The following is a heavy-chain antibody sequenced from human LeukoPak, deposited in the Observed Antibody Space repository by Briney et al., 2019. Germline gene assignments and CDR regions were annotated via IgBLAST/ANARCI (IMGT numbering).Heavy chain of an antibody. V-gene: IGHV4-59*01. J-gene: IGHJ4*02. CDR2: IYYSGST. Sequence: PSETLSLTCTVSGGSISSYYWSWIRQPPGKGLEWIGYIYYSGSTNYNPSLKSRVTISVDTSKNQFSLKLSSVTAADTAMYYCARGLRYFDWFHDYWGQGTLVTVSS. CDR3: ARGLRYFDWFHDY. CDR1: GGSISSYY. D-gene: IGHD3-9*01.